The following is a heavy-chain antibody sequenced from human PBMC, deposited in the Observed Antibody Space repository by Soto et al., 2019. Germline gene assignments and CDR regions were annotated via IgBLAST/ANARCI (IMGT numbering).Heavy chain of an antibody. D-gene: IGHD2-15*01. CDR2: ISHDGGNK. CDR1: GFTFSNYG. CDR3: AKAAATCILYYYYMDV. J-gene: IGHJ6*03. Sequence: QVQLVESGGGVVQPGGSLRLSCAASGFTFSNYGMHWVRQAPGKGLEWVAVISHDGGNKNYADSVKGRFTISRDNSKNTMYLQMNRLSAEATAVYYCAKAAATCILYYYYMDVWGEGTTVTVSS. V-gene: IGHV3-30*18.